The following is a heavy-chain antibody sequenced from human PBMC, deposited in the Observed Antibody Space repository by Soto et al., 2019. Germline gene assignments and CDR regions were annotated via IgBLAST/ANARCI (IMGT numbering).Heavy chain of an antibody. V-gene: IGHV3-23*01. CDR3: AKGTVAAAVHVQH. D-gene: IGHD6-13*01. J-gene: IGHJ1*01. CDR2: ISGSGGST. CDR1: GFTFSSYA. Sequence: RLSCAASGFTFSSYAMSWVRQAPGKGLEWVSAISGSGGSTYYADSVKGRFTITKDDSKNTLYLQMNSLRAEETAVYYCAKGTVAAAVHVQHWGQGXLVTVYS.